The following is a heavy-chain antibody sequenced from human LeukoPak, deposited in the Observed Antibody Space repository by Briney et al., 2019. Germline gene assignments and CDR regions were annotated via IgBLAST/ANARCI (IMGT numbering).Heavy chain of an antibody. J-gene: IGHJ4*02. CDR3: ARVNGFGLFSYYFDY. Sequence: PGGSLRLSCAASGFTFSSYEMNWVRQAPGKGLEWVSYISSSGSTIYYADSVKGRFTISRDNSKNTLYLQMNSLRAEDTAVYYCARVNGFGLFSYYFDYWGQGTLVTVSS. CDR2: ISSSGSTI. CDR1: GFTFSSYE. V-gene: IGHV3-48*03. D-gene: IGHD3-22*01.